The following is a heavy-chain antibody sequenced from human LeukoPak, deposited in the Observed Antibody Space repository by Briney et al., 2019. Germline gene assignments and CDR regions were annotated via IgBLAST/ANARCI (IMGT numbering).Heavy chain of an antibody. CDR1: GYTFTGYY. V-gene: IGHV1-2*02. Sequence: ASVKVSCKASGYTFTGYYMHWGPQAPGQGLEWMGWINPNSGDTNSAQNFQGRVTMTRDTSISTAYMELTRLRSDDTAVYYCARAPTFDIWGQGTMVTVSS. CDR2: INPNSGDT. J-gene: IGHJ3*02. CDR3: ARAPTFDI.